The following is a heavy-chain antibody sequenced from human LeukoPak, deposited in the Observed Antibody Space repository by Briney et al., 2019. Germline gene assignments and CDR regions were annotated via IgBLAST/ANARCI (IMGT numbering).Heavy chain of an antibody. D-gene: IGHD1-26*01. V-gene: IGHV3-30*02. CDR3: AKDVVGSTNIDY. CDR2: IRYDGSNR. CDR1: GFTFSNYG. Sequence: AGGSLRLSCAASGFTFSNYGIHWVRQAPGKGLELVAFIRYDGSNRYYADSVKGRFTISRDNSKNTLYLQMNSPRVEDKAMYYCAKDVVGSTNIDYWGQGTLVTVSS. J-gene: IGHJ4*02.